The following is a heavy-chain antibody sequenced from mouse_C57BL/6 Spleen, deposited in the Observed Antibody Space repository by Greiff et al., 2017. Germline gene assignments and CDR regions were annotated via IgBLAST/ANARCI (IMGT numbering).Heavy chain of an antibody. CDR1: GYTFTSYW. J-gene: IGHJ1*03. CDR3: ARACGPVAGYFDV. V-gene: IGHV1-59*01. Sequence: VQLQQPGAELVRPGTSVKLSCKASGYTFTSYWMHWVKQRPGQGLEWIGVIDPSDSYTNYNQKFKGKATLTVDTSSSTAYMQLSSLTSEDSAVXFCARACGPVAGYFDVWGTGTTVTVSS. D-gene: IGHD1-1*01. CDR2: IDPSDSYT.